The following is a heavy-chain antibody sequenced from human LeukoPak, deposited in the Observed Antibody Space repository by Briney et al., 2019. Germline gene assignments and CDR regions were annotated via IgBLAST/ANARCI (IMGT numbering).Heavy chain of an antibody. CDR2: IKQDRSEK. Sequence: PGGSLRLSCAASGFTFSSYWMSWVRQAPGKGLEWVANIKQDRSEKYYVDSVKGRFTISRDNAKNSLYLQMNSLRAEDTAVYYCARDLTFVCSSTSCYSLDYWGQGTLVTVSS. J-gene: IGHJ4*02. CDR1: GFTFSSYW. D-gene: IGHD2-2*01. V-gene: IGHV3-7*01. CDR3: ARDLTFVCSSTSCYSLDY.